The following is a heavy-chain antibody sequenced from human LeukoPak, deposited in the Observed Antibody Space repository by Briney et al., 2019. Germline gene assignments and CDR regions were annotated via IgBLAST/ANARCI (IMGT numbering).Heavy chain of an antibody. CDR1: GFTFKNYW. Sequence: GGSLRLSCVASGFTFKNYWMTWVRQAPGKGLEYVSLISSDGGTTYYANSVKGRFTISRDNSKNTLYLQMNSLRAEDTAVYYCARDRPYCGGDCYTENWGQGTLVTVSS. V-gene: IGHV3-64*01. CDR2: ISSDGGTT. J-gene: IGHJ4*02. D-gene: IGHD2-21*02. CDR3: ARDRPYCGGDCYTEN.